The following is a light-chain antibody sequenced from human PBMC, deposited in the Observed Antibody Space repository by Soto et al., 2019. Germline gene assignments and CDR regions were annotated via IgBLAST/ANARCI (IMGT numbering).Light chain of an antibody. CDR3: SSYTSSRAYL. Sequence: QSALTQPASVSGSPGQSITISCTGTSSDVGGYNYVSWYQQQSGKAPKLMIHEVSNRPSGVSNRFSGSKSGNTASLTISGLQAEDEADYYCSSYTSSRAYLFGSGTKVTV. CDR2: EVS. V-gene: IGLV2-14*01. CDR1: SSDVGGYNY. J-gene: IGLJ1*01.